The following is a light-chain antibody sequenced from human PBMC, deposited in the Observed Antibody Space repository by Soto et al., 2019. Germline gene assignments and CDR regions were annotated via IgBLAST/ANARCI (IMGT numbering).Light chain of an antibody. V-gene: IGKV3-20*01. CDR2: GVS. Sequence: EIVLTQSPGTLSLSPGERATLSCRASQSLSSSYLAWYQQKPGQAPRLLIYGVSARATGIPARFSGSGSGTEFTLTISRLEPEDFAVYDCQQYGSSITFGQGTRLEIK. J-gene: IGKJ5*01. CDR3: QQYGSSIT. CDR1: QSLSSSY.